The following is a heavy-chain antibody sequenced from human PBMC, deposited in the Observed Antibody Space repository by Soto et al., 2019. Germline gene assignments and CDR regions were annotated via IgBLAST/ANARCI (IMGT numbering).Heavy chain of an antibody. V-gene: IGHV5-10-1*01. D-gene: IGHD2-8*01. CDR2: IDPSDSYT. CDR1: GYSFTIYW. Sequence: PGESLKISCKGSGYSFTIYWISWVRQMPGKGLEWMGRIDPSDSYTNYSPSFQGHVTISADKSISTAYLQWSSLKASDTAMYYCARXIVLMVYATVERYGMDVWGQGTTVTVSS. CDR3: ARXIVLMVYATVERYGMDV. J-gene: IGHJ6*02.